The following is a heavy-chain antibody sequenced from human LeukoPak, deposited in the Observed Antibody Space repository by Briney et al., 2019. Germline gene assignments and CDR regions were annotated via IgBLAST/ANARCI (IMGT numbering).Heavy chain of an antibody. D-gene: IGHD6-19*01. Sequence: GGSLRLSCAASGFTFSSYTMNWVRQAPGKGLEWVSAISGSGGSTYYADSVKGRFTISRDNSKNTLYLQMNSLRAEDTAVYYCARDAPYSSGYDYWGQGTLVTVSS. CDR1: GFTFSSYT. V-gene: IGHV3-23*01. CDR3: ARDAPYSSGYDY. J-gene: IGHJ4*02. CDR2: ISGSGGST.